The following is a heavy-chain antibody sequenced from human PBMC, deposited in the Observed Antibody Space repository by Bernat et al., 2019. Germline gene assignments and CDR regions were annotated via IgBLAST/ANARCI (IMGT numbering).Heavy chain of an antibody. CDR2: FSGSGGST. V-gene: IGHV3-23*01. CDR1: GFTFSSYA. Sequence: EVQLLESGGGLVQPGGSLRLSCAASGFTFSSYAMSWVRQAPGKGLEWVSAFSGSGGSTYYADSVKGRFTISRDNSKNTLYLQMNSLRAEDTAVYYCAKDRWGRGATEVGFDYWGQGTLVTVSS. D-gene: IGHD1-26*01. J-gene: IGHJ4*02. CDR3: AKDRWGRGATEVGFDY.